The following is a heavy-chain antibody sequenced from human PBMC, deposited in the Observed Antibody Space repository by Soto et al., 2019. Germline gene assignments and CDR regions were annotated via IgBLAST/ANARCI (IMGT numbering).Heavy chain of an antibody. D-gene: IGHD5-12*01. CDR2: IYYSGST. J-gene: IGHJ6*02. V-gene: IGHV4-59*01. Sequence: QVQLQESGPGLVKPSETLSLTCTVSGGTISSYYWSWIRQPPGKGLECIGYIYYSGSTNYNPSLKRRVTISVDTSKNQFSLKLSSVTAADTAVYYCARRLYDFSATMAVWGPGNTVTVSS. CDR3: ARRLYDFSATMAV. CDR1: GGTISSYY.